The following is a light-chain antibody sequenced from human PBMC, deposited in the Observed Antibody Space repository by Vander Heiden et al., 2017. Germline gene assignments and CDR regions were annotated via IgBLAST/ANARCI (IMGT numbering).Light chain of an antibody. Sequence: EIVLTQSPGTLSLSPGERATLSCRASQSVSSSYLAWSQQKPGQAPRLLIYGASSKATGIPDRFSGSGSGTDFTLTISRLEPEDFAVYYCQQYHNSPQTFGQGTRLEIK. V-gene: IGKV3-20*01. CDR3: QQYHNSPQT. J-gene: IGKJ5*01. CDR2: GAS. CDR1: QSVSSSY.